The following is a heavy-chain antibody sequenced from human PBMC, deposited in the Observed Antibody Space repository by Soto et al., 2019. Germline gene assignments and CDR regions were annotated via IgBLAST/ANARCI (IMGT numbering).Heavy chain of an antibody. D-gene: IGHD2-2*01. CDR1: GFTFSSYS. CDR3: ERPFHGVPAAPRRAYYYYYYGMDV. Sequence: GSLRLSCAASGFTFSSYSMNWVRQAPGKGREWVSYISSSSSTIYYADSVEGRFTISRDNAKNSMYLQMNSLRDEDTAVYYCERPFHGVPAAPRRAYYYYYYGMDVWGQGTTVTVSS. V-gene: IGHV3-48*02. J-gene: IGHJ6*02. CDR2: ISSSSSTI.